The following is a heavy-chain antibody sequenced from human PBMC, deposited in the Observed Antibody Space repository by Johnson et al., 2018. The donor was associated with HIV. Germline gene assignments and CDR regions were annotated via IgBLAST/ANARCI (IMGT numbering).Heavy chain of an antibody. CDR3: ARCPLGSGSYVDI. Sequence: VQLVESGRRVVRPGGSLRLSCAASGFTFDDYGMTWVRQAPGKGLELVSGINWNGYSTGSADSVKCRFPISRDNAKSSLYLQMNSLRAEDTAVYSCARCPLGSGSYVDIWGQGTMVTVSS. V-gene: IGHV3-20*04. J-gene: IGHJ3*02. D-gene: IGHD3-10*01. CDR2: INWNGYST. CDR1: GFTFDDYG.